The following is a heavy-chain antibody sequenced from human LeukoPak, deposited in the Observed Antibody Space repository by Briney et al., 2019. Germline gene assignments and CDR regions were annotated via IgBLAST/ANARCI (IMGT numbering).Heavy chain of an antibody. CDR1: GDSISSHY. Sequence: PSETLSLTCTVSGDSISSHYWSWIRQPPGKGLEWIGFIYYSGSTNYNPSLKSRVTISVDTSKTHFSLRLSSVTAADTAIYYCASRPADSTWYGVFDYWSQGTLVTVSS. CDR2: IYYSGST. V-gene: IGHV4-59*11. D-gene: IGHD6-13*01. CDR3: ASRPADSTWYGVFDY. J-gene: IGHJ4*02.